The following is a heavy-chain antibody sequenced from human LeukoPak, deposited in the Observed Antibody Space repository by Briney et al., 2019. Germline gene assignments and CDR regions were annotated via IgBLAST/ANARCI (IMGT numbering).Heavy chain of an antibody. CDR1: GGTFSSYA. D-gene: IGHD4-23*01. V-gene: IGHV1-69*06. CDR2: IIPIFGTA. CDR3: ARETSLRWPTLGDYFDY. Sequence: GASVKVSCKASGGTFSSYAISWVRQAPGQGLEWMGGIIPIFGTANYAQKFQGRVTITADKSTSTAYMELSSLRSEDTAVYYCARETSLRWPTLGDYFDYWGQGTLVTVSS. J-gene: IGHJ4*02.